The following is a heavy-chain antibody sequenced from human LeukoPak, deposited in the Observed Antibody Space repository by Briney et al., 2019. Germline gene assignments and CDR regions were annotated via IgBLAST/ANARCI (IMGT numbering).Heavy chain of an antibody. CDR2: IYSGGST. Sequence: GGSLRLSCAASGFTVSSNYMSWVRQAPGKGLEWVSVIYSGGSTYYADSVKGRFTISRDNSKNTLYLQMNSLRAEDTAFYHCARGYYYDSGGYPFYFDYWGQGTLVTVSS. J-gene: IGHJ4*02. V-gene: IGHV3-53*01. CDR1: GFTVSSNY. CDR3: ARGYYYDSGGYPFYFDY. D-gene: IGHD3-22*01.